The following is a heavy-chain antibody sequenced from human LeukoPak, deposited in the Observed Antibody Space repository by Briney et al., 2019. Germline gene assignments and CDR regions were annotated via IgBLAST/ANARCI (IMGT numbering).Heavy chain of an antibody. V-gene: IGHV3-23*01. Sequence: GGSLRLSCAASGFTFSNYALSWVRQAPGKGLEWVSGISDSGGSTYYADSVKGRFTISRDNSKNTLYLQMSSLRADDTAVYYCAKSAAGTGHRVDYWGQGTLVTVSS. CDR2: ISDSGGST. D-gene: IGHD6-13*01. CDR1: GFTFSNYA. J-gene: IGHJ4*02. CDR3: AKSAAGTGHRVDY.